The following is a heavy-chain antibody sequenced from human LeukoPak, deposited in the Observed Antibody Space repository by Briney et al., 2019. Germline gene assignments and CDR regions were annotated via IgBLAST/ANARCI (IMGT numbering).Heavy chain of an antibody. D-gene: IGHD1-1*01. CDR2: LSTDSTRE. V-gene: IGHV3-74*01. CDR1: GFAFKNHW. CDR3: ARGERRGPLDY. J-gene: IGHJ4*02. Sequence: PRGALRLSCAAPGFAFKNHWMHSVRQTPRKGRGWVSRLSTDSTRENYADSVKGRFTVSRDNAKNTLYLQLNSLRVDGTAVYYCARGERRGPLDYWGQGTLVTVSS.